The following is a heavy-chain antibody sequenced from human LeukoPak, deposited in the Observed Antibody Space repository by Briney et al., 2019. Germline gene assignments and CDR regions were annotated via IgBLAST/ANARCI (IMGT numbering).Heavy chain of an antibody. D-gene: IGHD1-14*01. J-gene: IGHJ4*02. CDR1: GYSISSGYY. CDR3: ARVDPGSNFDY. CDR2: TYHSGIT. V-gene: IGHV4-38-2*02. Sequence: PSETLSLTCTVSGYSISSGYYWGWIRQPPGKGLEWIGSTYHSGITYYNPSLKSRVTISVDTSKNQFSLKLSSVTAADTAVYYCARVDPGSNFDYWGQGTLVTVSS.